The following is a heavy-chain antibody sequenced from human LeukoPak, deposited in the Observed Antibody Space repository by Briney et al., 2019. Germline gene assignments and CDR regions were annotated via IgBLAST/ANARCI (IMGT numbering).Heavy chain of an antibody. CDR2: ISGSGGRR. J-gene: IGHJ4*02. V-gene: IGHV3-23*01. CDR1: GFTFSTYG. CDR3: AKERNYYDSSGYYGFDY. D-gene: IGHD3-22*01. Sequence: PGGSLRLSCAASGFTFSTYGMSWVRQAPGKGLEWVSGISGSGGRRYYADSVKGRFTISRDNAKNTLYLQMNSLRGEDTAVYYCAKERNYYDSSGYYGFDYWGQGTRVPVST.